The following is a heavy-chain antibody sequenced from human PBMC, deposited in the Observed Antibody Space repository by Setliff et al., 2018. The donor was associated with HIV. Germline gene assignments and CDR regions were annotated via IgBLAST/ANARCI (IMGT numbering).Heavy chain of an antibody. CDR1: GLSISSNY. J-gene: IGHJ4*02. V-gene: IGHV3-66*02. CDR3: ARVVVVIGSQDYFDY. D-gene: IGHD2-21*01. CDR2: IYSGGYA. Sequence: PGGSLSLSCTASGLSISSNYMSWVRQAPGKGLEWVSIIYSGGYAYYSDSLKGRFTISRDNSRNTLYLQMSSLRADDTAVYYCARVVVVIGSQDYFDYWGQGMLVTVSS.